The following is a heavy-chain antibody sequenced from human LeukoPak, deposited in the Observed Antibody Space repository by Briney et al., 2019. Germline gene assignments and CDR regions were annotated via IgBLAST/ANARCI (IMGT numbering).Heavy chain of an antibody. D-gene: IGHD4-17*01. CDR2: IFYSGST. CDR3: ARHSAVTTFIFDY. J-gene: IGHJ4*02. V-gene: IGHV4-39*01. CDR1: GGSISSSYYY. Sequence: SETLSLTCTVSGGSISSSYYYWGWIRQPPGKGLEWIGSIFYSGSTYYNPSLKSRVTISLDTSKNQFSLRQSSVTAADTAVYYCARHSAVTTFIFDYWGQGTLVTVSS.